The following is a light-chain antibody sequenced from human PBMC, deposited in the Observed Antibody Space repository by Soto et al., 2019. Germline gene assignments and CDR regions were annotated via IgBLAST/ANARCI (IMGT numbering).Light chain of an antibody. V-gene: IGKV1-5*03. J-gene: IGKJ2*01. Sequence: DIQMTQSPSPLSASVGDRVTITCRASQSISNWLAWYQQKPGKDPKLLIYRASALESGVPSRFSGSGSGTEFTLTLSSLQPDDFATYYCQQYSTYSHTFGQGTKLEI. CDR2: RAS. CDR3: QQYSTYSHT. CDR1: QSISNW.